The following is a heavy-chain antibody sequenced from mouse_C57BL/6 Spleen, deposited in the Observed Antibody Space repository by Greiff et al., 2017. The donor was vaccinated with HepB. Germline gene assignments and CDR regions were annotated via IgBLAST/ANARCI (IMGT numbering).Heavy chain of an antibody. CDR2: INPSTGGT. CDR1: GYSFTGYY. CDR3: ATYYYGSVFDY. D-gene: IGHD1-1*01. V-gene: IGHV1-42*01. J-gene: IGHJ2*01. Sequence: EVQLKESGPELVKPGASVKISCKASGYSFTGYYMNWVKQSPEKSLEWIGEINPSTGGTTYNQKFKAKATLTVDKSSSTAYMQLKSLTSEDSAVYYCATYYYGSVFDYWGQGTTLTVSS.